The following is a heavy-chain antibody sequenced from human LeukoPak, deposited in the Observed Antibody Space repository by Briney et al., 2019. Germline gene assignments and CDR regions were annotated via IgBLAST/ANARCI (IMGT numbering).Heavy chain of an antibody. J-gene: IGHJ3*01. CDR1: GFTFSNHA. Sequence: GGSLRLSCAVSGFTFSNHAMSWVRQAPGKGLEWVSTIGGGGGDRYYADSVKGRFTISRDNSKNTLYLQMNDLTREDTAIFYCTRRGGSDGWGAFDVWGQGTMVTVSS. V-gene: IGHV3-23*01. CDR2: IGGGGGDR. CDR3: TRRGGSDGWGAFDV. D-gene: IGHD5-24*01.